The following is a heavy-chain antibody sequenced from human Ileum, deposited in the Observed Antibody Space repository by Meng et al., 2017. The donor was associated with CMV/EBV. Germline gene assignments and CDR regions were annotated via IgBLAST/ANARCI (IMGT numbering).Heavy chain of an antibody. D-gene: IGHD5-24*01. CDR1: GGSFSGYH. J-gene: IGHJ4*02. CDR2: INHSGST. CDR3: ARGRRDGYNNPPLDY. Sequence: QMQHQRGGARLFEPSDTLSPTSGVYGGSFSGYHWSRIRQPPGKGLEWIGEINHSGSTNYTPSLKSRVTISVDTSKNQFSLKLSSVTAADTAVYYCARGRRDGYNNPPLDYWGQGTLVTVSS. V-gene: IGHV4-34*01.